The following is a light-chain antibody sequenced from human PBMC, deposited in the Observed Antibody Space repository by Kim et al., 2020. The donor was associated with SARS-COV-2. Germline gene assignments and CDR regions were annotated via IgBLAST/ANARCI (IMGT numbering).Light chain of an antibody. V-gene: IGKV3-11*01. J-gene: IGKJ4*01. CDR2: DAS. CDR3: QQRGSWPLT. Sequence: DIVLTQSPDTLSLSPGERATLSCRASQSVSNFLSWYQQKPGQAPRLLIYDASKRATGILARFSGGGSGTDFTLTISSLETEDLGFYYCQQRGSWPLTFGGGTKVDIK. CDR1: QSVSNF.